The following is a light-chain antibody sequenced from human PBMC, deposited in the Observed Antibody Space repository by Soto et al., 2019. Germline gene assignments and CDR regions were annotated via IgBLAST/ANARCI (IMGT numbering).Light chain of an antibody. Sequence: EIVLTQSPGTLSLSPGERATLSCRASQSVSNKYLVWYQQKPGQAPRLLIYGASSRATGIPDRFSGRGSGTDFTLTISRLEPEDFAVYYCQQYANSPPLYTFGQGTKLESK. V-gene: IGKV3-20*01. CDR2: GAS. J-gene: IGKJ2*01. CDR3: QQYANSPPLYT. CDR1: QSVSNKY.